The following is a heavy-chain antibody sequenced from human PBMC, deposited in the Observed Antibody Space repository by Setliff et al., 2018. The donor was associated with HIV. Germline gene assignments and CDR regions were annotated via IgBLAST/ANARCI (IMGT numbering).Heavy chain of an antibody. CDR3: FLFYDDRSGFYWD. CDR2: MYYSGTT. Sequence: PSETLSLTCSVSGGSISSHYWSWIRQPPGKGLEWIGYMYYSGTTNYNPSLKSRVTMAVDTSKKQFSLKLKSVTAADTAVYYCFLFYDDRSGFYWDWGQGTPVTVSS. J-gene: IGHJ4*02. CDR1: GGSISSHY. V-gene: IGHV4-59*04. D-gene: IGHD3-22*01.